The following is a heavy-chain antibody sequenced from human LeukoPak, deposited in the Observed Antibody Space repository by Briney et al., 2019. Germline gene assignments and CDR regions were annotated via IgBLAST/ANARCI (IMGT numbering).Heavy chain of an antibody. D-gene: IGHD3-22*01. J-gene: IGHJ3*02. V-gene: IGHV3-23*01. Sequence: PGGSLRLSCAASGFTFSSYAMSWVRQAPGKGLEWVSAISGSGGSTYYADSVKGRFTISRDNSKNTLYLQMNSLRTEDTAVYYCAKDPWYYDSSGPLDIWGQGTMVTVSS. CDR3: AKDPWYYDSSGPLDI. CDR1: GFTFSSYA. CDR2: ISGSGGST.